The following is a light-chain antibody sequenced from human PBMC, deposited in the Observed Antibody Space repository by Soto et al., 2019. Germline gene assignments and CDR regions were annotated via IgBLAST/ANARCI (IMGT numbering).Light chain of an antibody. J-gene: IGKJ5*01. Sequence: ELVLTQSPATLSLSPGERATLSCRASQSISSYLAWYQQKPGQAPRLLIYDASNRATGIPARFSGSGSGTDYTLTISSLEPEDCAVYYCQQHSNCPPITFGPGTRLEIK. V-gene: IGKV3-11*01. CDR3: QQHSNCPPIT. CDR2: DAS. CDR1: QSISSY.